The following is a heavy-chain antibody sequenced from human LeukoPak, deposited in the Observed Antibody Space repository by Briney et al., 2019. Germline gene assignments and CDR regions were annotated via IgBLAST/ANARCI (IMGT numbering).Heavy chain of an antibody. Sequence: ASVKVSCKASGYTFTGYYVHWVRQAPGQGLEWMGWINPYSCDTNYAQKFQGRVTMTRDTPISTAYMELSRLRFDDTAVYYCARDGLYDLTVVQGVVTDYYYYYMDVWGKGTTVTVSS. V-gene: IGHV1-2*02. CDR2: INPYSCDT. J-gene: IGHJ6*03. CDR1: GYTFTGYY. CDR3: ARDGLYDLTVVQGVVTDYYYYYMDV. D-gene: IGHD3-10*01.